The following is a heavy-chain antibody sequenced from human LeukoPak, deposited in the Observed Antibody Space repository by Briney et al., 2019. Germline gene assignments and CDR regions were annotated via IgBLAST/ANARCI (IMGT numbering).Heavy chain of an antibody. Sequence: TSETLSLTCTVSGGSISSYYWSWIRQPPGKGLEWIGYIYYSGSTNYNPSLKSRVTISVDTSKNQFSLKLSSVTAADTAVYYCARFRWELPEGYFDYWGQETLVTVSS. CDR1: GGSISSYY. CDR2: IYYSGST. CDR3: ARFRWELPEGYFDY. V-gene: IGHV4-59*01. J-gene: IGHJ4*02. D-gene: IGHD1-26*01.